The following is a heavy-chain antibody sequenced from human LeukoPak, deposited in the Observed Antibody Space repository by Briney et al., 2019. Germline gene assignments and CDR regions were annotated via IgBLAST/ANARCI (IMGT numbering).Heavy chain of an antibody. D-gene: IGHD4-23*01. J-gene: IGHJ4*02. Sequence: SETLSLTCTVSGASISSSGYYWGWIRQPPGKGLEWIGSFYYSGGTYYNPSLTSRVTISVDTSKNQFSLKLSSVTAADTAVYYCVGGDYGGSSFDYWGQGTLVTVSS. CDR2: FYYSGGT. V-gene: IGHV4-39*01. CDR3: VGGDYGGSSFDY. CDR1: GASISSSGYY.